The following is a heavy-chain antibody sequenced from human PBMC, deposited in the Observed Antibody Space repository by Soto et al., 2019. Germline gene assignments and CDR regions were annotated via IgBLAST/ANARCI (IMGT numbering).Heavy chain of an antibody. D-gene: IGHD1-26*01. J-gene: IGHJ4*02. CDR2: IIPAFGTG. Sequence: QVLLVQSGAEVRKPGSSVNVSCKASGGTFNSYAISWVRQAPGQGLEWMGGIIPAFGTGNSAQKFRGRLSIIADVSTTPVYMGLSGLTSEDTAVYYCARERGGYNRGDFEFWGQGTQVTVSS. V-gene: IGHV1-69*01. CDR3: ARERGGYNRGDFEF. CDR1: GGTFNSYA.